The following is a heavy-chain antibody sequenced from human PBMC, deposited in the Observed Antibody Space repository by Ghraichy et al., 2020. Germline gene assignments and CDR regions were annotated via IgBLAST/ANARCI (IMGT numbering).Heavy chain of an antibody. CDR3: ARVTGYSVGSSGWYGYYYGMDV. CDR2: ISAYNGNT. CDR1: GYTFTSYG. J-gene: IGHJ6*02. Sequence: ASVKVSCKASGYTFTSYGISWVRQAPGQGLEWMGWISAYNGNTNYAQKLQGRVTMTTDTSTSTAYMELRSLRSDDTAVYYCARVTGYSVGSSGWYGYYYGMDVWGQGTTVTVSS. V-gene: IGHV1-18*04. D-gene: IGHD6-19*01.